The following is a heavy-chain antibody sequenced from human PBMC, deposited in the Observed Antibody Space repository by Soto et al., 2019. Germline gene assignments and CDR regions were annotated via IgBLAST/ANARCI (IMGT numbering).Heavy chain of an antibody. CDR2: IIPIFGTA. Sequence: QVQLVQSGAEVKKPGSSVKVSCKASGGTFSSYAISWVRQAPGQGLEWMGGIIPIFGTANYAQKFQGRVTITADESTSTAYMELSSLRSEDTAVYYCARGRDRSYYGSGTPGYYYYGMDVWGQGTTVTVSS. CDR3: ARGRDRSYYGSGTPGYYYYGMDV. J-gene: IGHJ6*02. CDR1: GGTFSSYA. V-gene: IGHV1-69*12. D-gene: IGHD3-10*01.